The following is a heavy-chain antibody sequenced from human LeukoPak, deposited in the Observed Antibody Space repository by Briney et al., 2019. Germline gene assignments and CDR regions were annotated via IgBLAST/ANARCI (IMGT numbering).Heavy chain of an antibody. CDR1: GGSISSYY. J-gene: IGHJ6*02. CDR3: ARDTLFVSGYSSSWYGMDV. V-gene: IGHV4-4*07. CDR2: IYTSGST. D-gene: IGHD6-13*01. Sequence: TSETLSLTCTVSGGSISSYYWSWIRQPAGKGLEWIGRIYTSGSTNYNPSLKCRVTMSVDTSKNQFSLKLSSVTAADTAVYYCARDTLFVSGYSSSWYGMDVWGQGTTVTVSS.